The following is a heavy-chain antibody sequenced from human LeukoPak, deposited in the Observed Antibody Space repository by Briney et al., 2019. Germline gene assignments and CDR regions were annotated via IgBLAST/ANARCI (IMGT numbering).Heavy chain of an antibody. J-gene: IGHJ4*02. Sequence: PGGSLRLSCAASGFTFSSYGMHWVRQAPGKGLEWVAFIRYDGSNKYYADSVKGRFTISRDNSKNTAYLQMDSLKTEDTAVYYCTGNYYGSGSYADFDYWGQGTLVTVSS. CDR1: GFTFSSYG. V-gene: IGHV3-30*02. D-gene: IGHD3-10*01. CDR3: TGNYYGSGSYADFDY. CDR2: IRYDGSNK.